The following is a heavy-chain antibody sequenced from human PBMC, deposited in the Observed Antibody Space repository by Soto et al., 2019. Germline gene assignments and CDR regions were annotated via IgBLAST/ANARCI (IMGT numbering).Heavy chain of an antibody. J-gene: IGHJ6*02. D-gene: IGHD3-16*02. CDR2: IYYSGST. Sequence: QLQLQESGPGLVKPSETLSLTCTVSGGSISSSSYYWGWIRQPPGKGLEWIGSIYYSGSTYYNPSLKSRVTISVDTSKNQFSLKLSSVTAADTAVYYCARHVGGDYPYYYYGMDVWGQGTTVTVSS. CDR1: GGSISSSSYY. V-gene: IGHV4-39*01. CDR3: ARHVGGDYPYYYYGMDV.